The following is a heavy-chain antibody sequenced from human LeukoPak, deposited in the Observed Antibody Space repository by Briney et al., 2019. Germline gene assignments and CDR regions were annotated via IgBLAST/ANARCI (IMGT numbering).Heavy chain of an antibody. V-gene: IGHV4-39*07. D-gene: IGHD3-22*01. J-gene: IGHJ4*02. CDR3: ARDPYYYDSSGPDY. Sequence: PSETLSLTCTVSGGSISSSSYYWGWIRQPPGKGLEWIGSIYYSGSTNYNPSLKSRVTISVDTSKNQFSLKLSSVTAADTAVYYCARDPYYYDSSGPDYWGQGTLVTVSS. CDR1: GGSISSSSYY. CDR2: IYYSGST.